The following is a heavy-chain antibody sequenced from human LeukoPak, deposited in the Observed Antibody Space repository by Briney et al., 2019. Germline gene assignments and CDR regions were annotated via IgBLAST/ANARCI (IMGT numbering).Heavy chain of an antibody. J-gene: IGHJ6*03. Sequence: GGSLRLSCAASGFTFSSYSMNWVRQAPGKGLEWVSSISSSSSYIYYADSVKGRFTISRDNAKNSLYLQMNSLRAEDTAVYYCARDPYSGSYGDYYYYYMDVWGKGTTVTISS. V-gene: IGHV3-21*01. CDR2: ISSSSSYI. D-gene: IGHD1-26*01. CDR1: GFTFSSYS. CDR3: ARDPYSGSYGDYYYYYMDV.